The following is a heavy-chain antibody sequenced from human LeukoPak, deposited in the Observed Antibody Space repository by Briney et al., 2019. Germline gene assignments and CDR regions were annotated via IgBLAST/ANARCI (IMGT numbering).Heavy chain of an antibody. CDR2: IDTSNGNT. CDR3: ARVVGGSGNSPFDY. D-gene: IGHD3-10*01. Sequence: GASVSLSCKASGYTFTSYGITWVRQAPGQGLEWMGWIDTSNGNTNYAQRLQGSVTMTTDTSTSTAYMELRSLRSDDTALYYCARVVGGSGNSPFDYWGQGTLVTVSS. CDR1: GYTFTSYG. J-gene: IGHJ4*02. V-gene: IGHV1-18*01.